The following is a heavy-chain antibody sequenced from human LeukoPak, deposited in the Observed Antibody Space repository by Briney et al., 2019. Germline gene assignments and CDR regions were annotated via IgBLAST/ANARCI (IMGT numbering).Heavy chain of an antibody. V-gene: IGHV3-74*01. CDR1: GFTFSTYW. CDR3: ARAPSEICGYYPEYFLH. Sequence: GGSLRLSCAASGFTFSTYWMHWVRQAPGKGLVWVSRIKSDGSTNYADSVKGRFTISRDNANNSLSLQMNSLRPEDTGVYYCARAPSEICGYYPEYFLHWGQATVETVSS. CDR2: IKSDGST. J-gene: IGHJ1*01. D-gene: IGHD3-22*01.